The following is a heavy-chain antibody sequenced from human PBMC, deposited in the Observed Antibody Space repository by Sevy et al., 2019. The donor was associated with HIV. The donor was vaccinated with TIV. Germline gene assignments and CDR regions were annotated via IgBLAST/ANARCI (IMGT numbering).Heavy chain of an antibody. V-gene: IGHV3-53*01. D-gene: IGHD1-20*01. Sequence: GGSLRPSCAAPGFTVSSKYMSWVRQAPGKGLEWVSTIYSGGTTYYADSVKGRFTISRDNSQNTLWLQMNSLRAEDTAVYYCAGAPRYYYYGMDVWGQGTTVTVSS. J-gene: IGHJ6*02. CDR3: AGAPRYYYYGMDV. CDR2: IYSGGTT. CDR1: GFTVSSKY.